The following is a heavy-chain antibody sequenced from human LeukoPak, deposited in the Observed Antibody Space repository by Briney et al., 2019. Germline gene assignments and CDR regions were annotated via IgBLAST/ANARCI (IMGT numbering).Heavy chain of an antibody. CDR1: GYTFTGYY. CDR3: ARRSISSWYDYFDY. Sequence: ASVKVSCKASGYTFTGYYMHWVRQAPGQGLEWMGWINPNSGGTNYAQKFQGRVTMTRDTSTSTSYMELTSLRSDDTAVYYCARRSISSWYDYFDYWGQGTLITVSS. CDR2: INPNSGGT. J-gene: IGHJ4*02. D-gene: IGHD6-13*01. V-gene: IGHV1-2*02.